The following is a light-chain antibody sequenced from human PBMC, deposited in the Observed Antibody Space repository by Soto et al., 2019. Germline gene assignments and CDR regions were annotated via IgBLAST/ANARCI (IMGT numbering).Light chain of an antibody. CDR2: DAS. J-gene: IGKJ3*01. Sequence: DIQMTQSPSSLSASVGDRVTITCRASQDIGAWLAWFQQKPGKAPKLLIYDASNLQSGVPPRFSGSESGTDFTLTISTLQPEDFATYYCQQAYGLPFTFGPGTKVDIK. CDR1: QDIGAW. V-gene: IGKV1-12*02. CDR3: QQAYGLPFT.